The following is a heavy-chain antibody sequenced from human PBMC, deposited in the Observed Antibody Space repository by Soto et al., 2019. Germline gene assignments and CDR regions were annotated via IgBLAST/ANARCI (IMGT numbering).Heavy chain of an antibody. CDR3: ARLHSSSWYLPIDAFDI. CDR1: GYTFTSYG. V-gene: IGHV1-18*01. CDR2: ISAYNGNT. J-gene: IGHJ3*02. D-gene: IGHD6-13*01. Sequence: ASVKVSCKASGYTFTSYGISWVRQAPGQGLEWMGWISAYNGNTNYAQKLQGRVTMTTDTSTSTAYMELRSLRSDDTAVYYCARLHSSSWYLPIDAFDIWGQGTMVTVSS.